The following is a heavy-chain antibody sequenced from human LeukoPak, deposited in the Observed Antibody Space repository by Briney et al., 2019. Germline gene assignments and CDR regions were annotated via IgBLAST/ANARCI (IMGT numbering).Heavy chain of an antibody. CDR3: ALHDSGGYYSSPPFDY. CDR1: GFTVSSNY. V-gene: IGHV3-53*01. J-gene: IGHJ4*02. Sequence: GGSLRLSCAASGFTVSSNYMSWVRQAPGKGLEWVSVIYSGGSTYYADSVKGRFTISRDNSKNTLYLQMNSLRAEDTAVYYCALHDSGGYYSSPPFDYWGQGTLVTVSS. CDR2: IYSGGST. D-gene: IGHD3-22*01.